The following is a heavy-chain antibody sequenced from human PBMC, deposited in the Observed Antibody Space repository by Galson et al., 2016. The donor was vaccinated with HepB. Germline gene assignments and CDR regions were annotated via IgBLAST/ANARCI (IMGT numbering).Heavy chain of an antibody. J-gene: IGHJ4*02. CDR1: GYSLTRYW. V-gene: IGHV5-51*01. CDR2: IFSGDSDT. CDR3: ARQSGNYDY. Sequence: QSGAEVKKPGESLKISRKGSGYSLTRYWIGWVRQMPGKGLEWMGSIFSGDSDTIYSPSFHGQVTISADKSISTAYLQWRSLKASDTAMYYCARQSGNYDYWGQGTLVTVSS. D-gene: IGHD1-26*01.